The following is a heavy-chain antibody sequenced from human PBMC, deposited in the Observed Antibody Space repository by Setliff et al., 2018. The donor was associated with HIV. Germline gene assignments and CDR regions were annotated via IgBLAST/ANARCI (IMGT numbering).Heavy chain of an antibody. D-gene: IGHD3-22*01. V-gene: IGHV4-39*01. CDR3: ARVSYYDKKGISFYYYYMDV. Sequence: SETLSLTCTVSGGSITNTNYYWGWIRQPPGKGLEWIGAIYYSGNTYYNPSLKSRVTMSVDTSKNQFSLNLRSVTAADTAMYYCARVSYYDKKGISFYYYYMDVWGKGTTVTVSS. CDR1: GGSITNTNYY. CDR2: IYYSGNT. J-gene: IGHJ6*03.